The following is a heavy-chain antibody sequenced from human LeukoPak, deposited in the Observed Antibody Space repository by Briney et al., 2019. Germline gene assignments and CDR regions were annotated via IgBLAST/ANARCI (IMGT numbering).Heavy chain of an antibody. V-gene: IGHV3-20*04. CDR3: ARAPITSPFYFDY. CDR1: GFTFSSYA. CDR2: INWSGGST. J-gene: IGHJ4*02. D-gene: IGHD2-2*01. Sequence: GGSLRLSCAASGFTFSSYAMSWVRQVPGKGLEWVSGINWSGGSTGYADPLRGRFTISRDNAKNSLYLQMDSLTAEDTALYYCARAPITSPFYFDYWGQGTLVTVSS.